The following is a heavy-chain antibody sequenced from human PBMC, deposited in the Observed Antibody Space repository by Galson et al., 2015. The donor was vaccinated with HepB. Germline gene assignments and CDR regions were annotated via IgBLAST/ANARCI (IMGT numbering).Heavy chain of an antibody. J-gene: IGHJ4*02. Sequence: LRLSCAASGFTFDDYAMHWVRQAPGKGLEWVSGISWNSGSIGYADSVKGRFTISRDNAKNSLYLQMNSLRAEDTALYYCAKVYAASGSYYDYWGQGTLVTVSS. D-gene: IGHD3-10*01. CDR3: AKVYAASGSYYDY. CDR2: ISWNSGSI. V-gene: IGHV3-9*01. CDR1: GFTFDDYA.